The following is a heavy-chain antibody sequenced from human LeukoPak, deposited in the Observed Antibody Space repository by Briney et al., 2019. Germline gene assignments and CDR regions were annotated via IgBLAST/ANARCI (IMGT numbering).Heavy chain of an antibody. CDR3: ARVEGIVYWFDP. D-gene: IGHD2-15*01. CDR2: INHSGST. CDR1: GGSFSGYY. Sequence: SETQSLTCAVYGGSFSGYYWSWIRQPPGKGLEWIGEINHSGSTNYHPSLKSRVTISVDTSKNQFSLKLSSVTAADTAVYYCARVEGIVYWFDPWGQGTLVTVSS. J-gene: IGHJ5*02. V-gene: IGHV4-34*01.